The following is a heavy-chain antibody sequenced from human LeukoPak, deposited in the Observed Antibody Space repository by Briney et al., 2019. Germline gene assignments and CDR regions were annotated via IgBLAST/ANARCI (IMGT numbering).Heavy chain of an antibody. Sequence: SETLSLTCTVSGDSISSGSYYWSWIPQHPGKGLEWIGYIYYSGSTYYNPSLKSRMTVSVDTSKIQFSLKLSSVTAADTAVYYCARFRDFDFWSGPKNSPRYYFDYWGQGALVTVSS. D-gene: IGHD3-3*01. CDR2: IYYSGST. V-gene: IGHV4-31*03. CDR3: ARFRDFDFWSGPKNSPRYYFDY. CDR1: GDSISSGSYY. J-gene: IGHJ4*02.